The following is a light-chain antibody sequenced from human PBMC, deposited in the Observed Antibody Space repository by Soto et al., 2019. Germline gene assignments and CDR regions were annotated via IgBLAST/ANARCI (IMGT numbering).Light chain of an antibody. CDR1: QSVGSY. Sequence: EIRLIQSPATLSLSTGERATLSCRASQSVGSYLAWYQHKPGQAPRLLISDASNRATGIPARFSGSGSETDFTLTISSLEPEDSAVYYCQQRSNWPSLTFGGGTKVDI. J-gene: IGKJ4*01. V-gene: IGKV3-11*01. CDR3: QQRSNWPSLT. CDR2: DAS.